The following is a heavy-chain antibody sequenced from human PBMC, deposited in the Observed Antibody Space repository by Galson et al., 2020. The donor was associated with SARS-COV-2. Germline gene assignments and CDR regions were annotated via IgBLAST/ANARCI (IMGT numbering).Heavy chain of an antibody. Sequence: GGSLRLSCAASGFTFRKYSMTWVRQAPGQGLEWVSYITTSSSYIYYADSVQGRFTISRDNAKNSLYLQMNSLRPEDTAVYYCARRDYYYYGLDVWGQGTTVTVSS. V-gene: IGHV3-21*01. CDR1: GFTFRKYS. CDR2: ITTSSSYI. J-gene: IGHJ6*02. CDR3: ARRDYYYYGLDV.